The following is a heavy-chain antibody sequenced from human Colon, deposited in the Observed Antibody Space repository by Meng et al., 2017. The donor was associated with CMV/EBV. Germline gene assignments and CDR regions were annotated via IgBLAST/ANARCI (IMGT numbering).Heavy chain of an antibody. CDR1: GFTFGNFA. D-gene: IGHD3-16*01. CDR3: AKDRWGVSVGGSDY. J-gene: IGHJ4*02. Sequence: LTCAASGFTFGNFAMTWVRQAPGKGLEWVSRISASGGNTYYADSVKGRFSVSRDNSNSTLFLQLNSLRAEDTAIYYCAKDRWGVSVGGSDYWGQGTLVTVSS. CDR2: ISASGGNT. V-gene: IGHV3-23*01.